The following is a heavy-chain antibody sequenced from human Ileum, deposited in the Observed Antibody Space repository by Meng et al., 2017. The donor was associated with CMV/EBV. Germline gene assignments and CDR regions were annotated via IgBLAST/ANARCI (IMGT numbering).Heavy chain of an antibody. CDR3: ARDPDVIGGVAFDI. D-gene: IGHD3-16*01. Sequence: GESLKISCVASGVTFSNAWMSWVRQAPGKGLEWVANINQGGSTNNYVDSVKGRFTISRDNAKNSLYLQMNSLRAEDTAVYYCARDPDVIGGVAFDIWGHGTMVTVSS. CDR2: INQGGSTN. CDR1: GVTFSNAW. J-gene: IGHJ3*02. V-gene: IGHV3-7*01.